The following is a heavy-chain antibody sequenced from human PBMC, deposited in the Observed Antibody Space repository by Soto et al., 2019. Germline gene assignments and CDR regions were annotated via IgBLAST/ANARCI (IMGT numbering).Heavy chain of an antibody. V-gene: IGHV5-10-1*01. Sequence: GESLKISCKGSGYSFTSYWISWVRQMPGKGLEWMGRIDPSDSYTNYSPSFQGHVTISADKSISTAYLQWSSLKASDTAMYYCARHELIAGVVPGAFDIWGQGTLVTVSS. J-gene: IGHJ3*02. D-gene: IGHD3-3*01. CDR3: ARHELIAGVVPGAFDI. CDR2: IDPSDSYT. CDR1: GYSFTSYW.